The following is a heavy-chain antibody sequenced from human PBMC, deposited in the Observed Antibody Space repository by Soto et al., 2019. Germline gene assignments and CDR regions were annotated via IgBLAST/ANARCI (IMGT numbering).Heavy chain of an antibody. Sequence: EVQLLESGGGLEQPGGSLRLSCVASGFTFSSYAMSWVRQAPGKGLEWVSGISGSNDNVHYADCVKGRFTISRDNSKNTLYLQMSRLRAEDTAVYYCAKVLIWGSGSSRYMGVWGKGTTVTVSS. D-gene: IGHD7-27*01. J-gene: IGHJ6*03. CDR3: AKVLIWGSGSSRYMGV. CDR2: ISGSNDNV. CDR1: GFTFSSYA. V-gene: IGHV3-23*01.